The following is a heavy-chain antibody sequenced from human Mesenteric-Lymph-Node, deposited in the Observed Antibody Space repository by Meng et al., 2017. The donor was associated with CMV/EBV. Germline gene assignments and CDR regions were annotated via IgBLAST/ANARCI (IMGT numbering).Heavy chain of an antibody. V-gene: IGHV4-34*01. Sequence: GSLRLSCAVYGGSFSGYYWSWIRQPPGKGLEWIGEINHSGDNNYNPSLKSRLTMAVDTSKNQFSLNLRSVTAADTAVYYCASRNWDYGFDWWGQGNLVTVSS. J-gene: IGHJ4*02. CDR2: INHSGDN. D-gene: IGHD1-7*01. CDR3: ASRNWDYGFDW. CDR1: GGSFSGYY.